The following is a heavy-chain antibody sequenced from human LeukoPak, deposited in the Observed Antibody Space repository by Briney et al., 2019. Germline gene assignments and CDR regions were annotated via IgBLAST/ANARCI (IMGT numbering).Heavy chain of an antibody. J-gene: IGHJ4*02. CDR3: ARGPLWDDY. CDR1: GYTFTGYY. Sequence: GASVKVSCKASGYTFTGYYMHWVRQAPGQGLEWMGRINPNSGGTNYAQKFQGRVTMTRNTSISTAYMELSSLRSEDTAVYYCARGPLWDDYWGQGTLVTVSS. D-gene: IGHD1-26*01. CDR2: INPNSGGT. V-gene: IGHV1-2*06.